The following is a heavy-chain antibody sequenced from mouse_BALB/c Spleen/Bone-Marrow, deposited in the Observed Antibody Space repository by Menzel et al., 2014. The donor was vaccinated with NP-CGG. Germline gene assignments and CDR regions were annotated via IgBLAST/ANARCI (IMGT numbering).Heavy chain of an antibody. J-gene: IGHJ1*01. V-gene: IGHV14-4*02. Sequence: VQLQQSGAELVRSGASVKLSCTASGFNIKDYYMHWVKQRPEQGLEWIGWIDPENGDTEYAPKFQGKATMTADTSSNTAYLQLSSLTSEDTAVYYRNRYDWYFDVWRAGTTVPVSS. CDR2: IDPENGDT. CDR1: GFNIKDYY. CDR3: NRYDWYFDV. D-gene: IGHD2-14*01.